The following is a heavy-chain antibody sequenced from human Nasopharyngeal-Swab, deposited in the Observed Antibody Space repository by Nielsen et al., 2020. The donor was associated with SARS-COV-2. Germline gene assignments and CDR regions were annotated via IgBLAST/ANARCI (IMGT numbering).Heavy chain of an antibody. V-gene: IGHV4-59*01. CDR3: ARKVGPWGYSTS. J-gene: IGHJ4*02. CDR2: IYYSGST. Sequence: WGRQHPGKGLEWIGYIYYSGSTNYNPSLKRRVTISVDTSRNQFTLKLSSVTAADTAVYYCARKVGPWGYSTSWGQGTLVTVSS. D-gene: IGHD6-13*01.